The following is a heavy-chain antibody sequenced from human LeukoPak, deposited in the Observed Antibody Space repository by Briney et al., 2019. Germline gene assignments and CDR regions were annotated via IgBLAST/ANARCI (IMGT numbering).Heavy chain of an antibody. CDR1: GYTLTELS. Sequence: ASVKVSCKVSGYTLTELSMHWVRQAPGKGLEWMGGFDPEDGETIYAQKFQGRVTMTEDTSTDTAYMELSSLRSEDTAVYYCATGGLAVAGYYFDYWGHGTLVTVSS. V-gene: IGHV1-24*01. CDR3: ATGGLAVAGYYFDY. J-gene: IGHJ4*01. CDR2: FDPEDGET. D-gene: IGHD6-19*01.